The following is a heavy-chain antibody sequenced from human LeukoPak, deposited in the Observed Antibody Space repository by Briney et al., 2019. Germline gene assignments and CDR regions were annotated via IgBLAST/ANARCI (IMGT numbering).Heavy chain of an antibody. D-gene: IGHD3-3*01. Sequence: ASVKVSFKASVYTFTSYGISWVRQAPGQGLEWMGWISAYNGNTYYAQKLQGRVTMTADTSTSTAYMELRSLRSDDTAVYYCARNSDDFWSGYSSHNYYYYGMDVWGQGTTVTVSS. V-gene: IGHV1-18*01. J-gene: IGHJ6*02. CDR2: ISAYNGNT. CDR1: VYTFTSYG. CDR3: ARNSDDFWSGYSSHNYYYYGMDV.